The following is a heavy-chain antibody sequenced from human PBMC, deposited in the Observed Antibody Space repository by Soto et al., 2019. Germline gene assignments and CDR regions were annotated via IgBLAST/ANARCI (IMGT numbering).Heavy chain of an antibody. D-gene: IGHD6-19*01. Sequence: VGSLRLSCAASGFTFSGYAMSWVRQAPGKGLEWVSAISGSGAGTYYADSVKGRFTISRDNSKSTLYLQMNGLRAEDTAVYYCAKGVAGTAGGYYYYDMDVWGQGTTVTVSS. CDR2: ISGSGAGT. V-gene: IGHV3-23*01. CDR1: GFTFSGYA. CDR3: AKGVAGTAGGYYYYDMDV. J-gene: IGHJ6*02.